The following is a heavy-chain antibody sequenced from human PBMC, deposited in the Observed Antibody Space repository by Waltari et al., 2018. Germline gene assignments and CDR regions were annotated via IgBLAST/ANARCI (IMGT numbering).Heavy chain of an antibody. V-gene: IGHV3-23*01. CDR3: VKSLTATSSYIGDL. D-gene: IGHD7-27*01. J-gene: IGHJ5*02. CDR1: GFTFSTYA. CDR2: ISGSGDGI. Sequence: EVQLLESGGGLVQPGGSLRLSCAASGFTFSTYAMTWVRQAPGKGRGGVSRISGSGDGIHYADSVKGRFTISRDNSENTLYLQMNSLRAEDAALYYCVKSLTATSSYIGDLWGQGTLVTVSS.